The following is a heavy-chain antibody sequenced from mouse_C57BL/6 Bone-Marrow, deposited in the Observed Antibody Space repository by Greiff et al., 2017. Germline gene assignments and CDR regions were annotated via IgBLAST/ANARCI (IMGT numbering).Heavy chain of an antibody. CDR2: IHPNSGST. D-gene: IGHD2-1*01. CDR3: ALSTMVRGFAY. J-gene: IGHJ3*01. CDR1: GYTFTSYW. Sequence: QVQLQQSGAELVKPGASVKLSCKASGYTFTSYWMHWVKQRPGQGLEWIGMIHPNSGSTNYNEKFKSKATLTVDKSSSTAYMQLSSLTSEDSAVYYCALSTMVRGFAYWGQGTLVTVSA. V-gene: IGHV1-64*01.